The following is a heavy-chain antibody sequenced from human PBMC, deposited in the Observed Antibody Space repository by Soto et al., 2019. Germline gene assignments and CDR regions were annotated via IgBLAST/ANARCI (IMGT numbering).Heavy chain of an antibody. D-gene: IGHD2-15*01. V-gene: IGHV1-69*13. CDR1: GGTFSSYA. Sequence: ASVKVSCKASGGTFSSYAISWVRQAPGQGLEWMGGIIPIFGTANYAQKFQGRVTITADESTSTAYMELSSLRSEDTAVYYCAREDCSGGSCYGYYYYYGMDVWGQGTTVTVSS. J-gene: IGHJ6*02. CDR2: IIPIFGTA. CDR3: AREDCSGGSCYGYYYYYGMDV.